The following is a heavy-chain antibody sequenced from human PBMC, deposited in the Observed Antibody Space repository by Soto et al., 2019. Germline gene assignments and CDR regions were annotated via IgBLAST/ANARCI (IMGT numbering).Heavy chain of an antibody. J-gene: IGHJ4*02. CDR2: INAGNGNT. D-gene: IGHD3-3*01. V-gene: IGHV1-3*01. Sequence: ASVKVSCKASGYTFTCYAMYWVRQAPGQRLEWMGWINAGNGNTKYSQKFQGRVTITRDTSASTAYMELSSLRSEDTAVYYCASAYYGFWSGSRNPFDYWGQGTLVTVSS. CDR1: GYTFTCYA. CDR3: ASAYYGFWSGSRNPFDY.